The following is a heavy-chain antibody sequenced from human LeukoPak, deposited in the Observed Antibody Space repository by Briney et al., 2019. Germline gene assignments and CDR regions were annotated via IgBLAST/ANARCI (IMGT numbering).Heavy chain of an antibody. CDR1: GYTFTSYD. CDR3: ARGRAAAGTVSY. Sequence: GASVKGSCKASGYTFTSYDINWVRQATGQGLEWMGWMNPNSGNTGYAQKFQGRVTMTRNTSISTAYMELSSLRSEDTAVYYCARGRAAAGTVSYWGQGTLVTVSS. D-gene: IGHD6-13*01. CDR2: MNPNSGNT. V-gene: IGHV1-8*01. J-gene: IGHJ4*02.